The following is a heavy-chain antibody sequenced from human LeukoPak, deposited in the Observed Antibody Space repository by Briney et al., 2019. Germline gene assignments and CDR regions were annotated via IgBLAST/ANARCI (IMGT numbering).Heavy chain of an antibody. J-gene: IGHJ4*02. Sequence: SETLSLTCAVYGGSFSGYYWSWIRQPPGKGLEWIGEINHSGSTNYNPSLTSRVTISVDTSKNQFSLKLSSVTAADTAVYYCARGWSYSAFDYWGQGTLVTVSS. CDR3: ARGWSYSAFDY. CDR2: INHSGST. CDR1: GGSFSGYY. V-gene: IGHV4-34*01. D-gene: IGHD3-10*01.